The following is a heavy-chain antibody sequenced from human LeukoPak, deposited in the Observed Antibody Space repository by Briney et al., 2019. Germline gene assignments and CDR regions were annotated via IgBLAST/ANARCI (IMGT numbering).Heavy chain of an antibody. CDR3: ARGSCSTTNCPSFDY. J-gene: IGHJ4*02. V-gene: IGHV3-21*01. D-gene: IGHD2-2*01. CDR2: ISSSSTYI. Sequence: PGGSLRLSCAASGFTFSAYSMNWVRQAPGKGLEWVSSISSSSTYIYYADLVKGRFTISRDNAKNSLYLQMSSLRAEDTAVYYCARGSCSTTNCPSFDYWGQGTLVTVSS. CDR1: GFTFSAYS.